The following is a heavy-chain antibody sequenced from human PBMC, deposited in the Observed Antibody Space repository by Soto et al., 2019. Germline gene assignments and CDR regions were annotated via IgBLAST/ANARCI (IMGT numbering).Heavy chain of an antibody. CDR3: ARQGYSGYVLYYYYMDV. Sequence: LGESLKISCKGSGYSFTSYWIGWVSQMPGKGLEWMGIIYPGDSDTRYSPSFQGQVTISADKSISTAYLQWSSLKASDTAMYYCARQGYSGYVLYYYYMDVWGKGTTVTVSS. CDR1: GYSFTSYW. J-gene: IGHJ6*03. D-gene: IGHD5-12*01. V-gene: IGHV5-51*01. CDR2: IYPGDSDT.